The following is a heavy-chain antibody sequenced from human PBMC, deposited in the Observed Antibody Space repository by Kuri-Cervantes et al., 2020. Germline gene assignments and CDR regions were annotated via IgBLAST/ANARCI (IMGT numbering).Heavy chain of an antibody. CDR2: IKQDGSEK. V-gene: IGHV3-7*01. D-gene: IGHD2-2*01. J-gene: IGHJ6*02. CDR1: GFTFSSFW. CDR3: AREGTVVVPAAMGSFYYYYGMDV. Sequence: LSLTCAASGFTFSSFWMSWVRQAPGKGLEWVANIKQDGSEKYYVDSVKGRFTISRDNAKNSLYLQMNSLRAEDTAVYYCAREGTVVVPAAMGSFYYYYGMDVWGQGTTVTVSS.